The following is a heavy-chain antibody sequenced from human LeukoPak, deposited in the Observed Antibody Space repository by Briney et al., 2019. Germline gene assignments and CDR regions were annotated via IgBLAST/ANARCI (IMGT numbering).Heavy chain of an antibody. J-gene: IGHJ4*02. CDR1: GYTFTGYY. V-gene: IGHV1-8*03. CDR3: ARPNSSWDFDY. D-gene: IGHD6-13*01. Sequence: GASVKVSCKASGYTFTGYYMHWVRQAPGQGLEWMGWMNPNSGNTGYAQKFQGRVTITRNTSISTAYMELSSLRSEDTAVYYCARPNSSWDFDYWGQGTLVTVSS. CDR2: MNPNSGNT.